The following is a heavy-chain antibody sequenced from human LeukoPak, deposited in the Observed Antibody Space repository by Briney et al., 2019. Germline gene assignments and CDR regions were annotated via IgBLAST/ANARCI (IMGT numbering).Heavy chain of an antibody. D-gene: IGHD6-6*01. J-gene: IGHJ4*02. CDR1: GFTFSSYA. CDR3: ARNEYSSSPFDY. CDR2: ISYDGSNK. V-gene: IGHV3-30-3*01. Sequence: GRSLRLSCAASGFTFSSYAMHWVRQAPGKGLEWVAVISYDGSNKYYTESVKGRFTISRDNSKNTLCLQMNSLRAEDTAVYYCARNEYSSSPFDYWGQGTLVTVSS.